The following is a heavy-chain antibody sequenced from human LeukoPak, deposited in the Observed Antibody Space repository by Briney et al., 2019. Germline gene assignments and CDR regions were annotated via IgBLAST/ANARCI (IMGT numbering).Heavy chain of an antibody. V-gene: IGHV3-7*01. Sequence: GGSLRLSCAASGFTFSSYWMSWVRQAPGKGLEWVANIKQDGGEKYYVDPVKGRFTISRDNAKNSLYLQMNSLRAEDTAVYYCARDDDILTGYYYGMDVWGQGTTVTVSS. CDR2: IKQDGGEK. J-gene: IGHJ6*02. D-gene: IGHD3-9*01. CDR1: GFTFSSYW. CDR3: ARDDDILTGYYYGMDV.